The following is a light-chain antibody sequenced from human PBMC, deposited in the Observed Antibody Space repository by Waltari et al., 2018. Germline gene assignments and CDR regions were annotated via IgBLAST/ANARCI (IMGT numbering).Light chain of an antibody. J-gene: IGKJ2*01. V-gene: IGKV1-12*01. CDR2: AAS. Sequence: DIQMTQSPTSVSASVGDRVTITCRASRGISNWLAWYEQKSGQAPKLLIDAASNLQSGVPSRFSGSGAATDFTLTINSRQPEDFATYYCQQANSFPPTFGQGTKVEIK. CDR1: RGISNW. CDR3: QQANSFPPT.